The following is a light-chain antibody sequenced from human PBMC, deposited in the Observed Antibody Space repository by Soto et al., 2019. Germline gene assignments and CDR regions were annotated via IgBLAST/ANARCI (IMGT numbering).Light chain of an antibody. J-gene: IGLJ7*01. CDR3: SSYADGVV. CDR2: EGS. CDR1: SSGVENYNL. Sequence: QSALTQPASVSGSPGQSITLSCTRTSSGVENYNLVSWYQHHPGKAPKLMIYEGSQRPSGVSDRFSGSQSGNTASLTISGLQAEDEADYHCSSYADGVVFGGGTQLTVL. V-gene: IGLV2-23*01.